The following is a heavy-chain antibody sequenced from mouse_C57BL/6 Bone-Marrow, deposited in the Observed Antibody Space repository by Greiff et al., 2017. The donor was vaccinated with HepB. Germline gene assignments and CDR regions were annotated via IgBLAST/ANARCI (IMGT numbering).Heavy chain of an antibody. CDR1: GYTFTDYY. Sequence: VQLQESGAELVRPGASVKLSCKASGYTFTDYYINWVKQRPGQGLEWIARIYPGSGNTYYNEKFKGKATLTAEKSSSPAYMQLSSLTSEDSAVYFCARELFAWFAYWGQGTLVTVSA. CDR3: ARELFAWFAY. V-gene: IGHV1-76*01. D-gene: IGHD1-1*02. CDR2: IYPGSGNT. J-gene: IGHJ3*01.